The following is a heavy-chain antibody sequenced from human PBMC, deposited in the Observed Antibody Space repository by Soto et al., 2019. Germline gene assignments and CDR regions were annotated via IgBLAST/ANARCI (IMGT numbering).Heavy chain of an antibody. Sequence: EVQLVESGGGLVQPGGSLRLACSAPGFTFSSYWMHWVRQAPGQGLECVSRINDYGRRTSYADSVKGRFTISRDNAKNTLYLQMNSLRDDDTAIYYGARRHRPSYTSDYWGQGTLVTVSS. CDR3: ARRHRPSYTSDY. V-gene: IGHV3-74*01. D-gene: IGHD4-4*01. CDR1: GFTFSSYW. J-gene: IGHJ4*02. CDR2: INDYGRRT.